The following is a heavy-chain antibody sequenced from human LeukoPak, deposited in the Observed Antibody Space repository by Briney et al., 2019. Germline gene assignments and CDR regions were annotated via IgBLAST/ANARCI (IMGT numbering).Heavy chain of an antibody. CDR3: ARASGWAFDY. Sequence: GGSLRLSCAASGFTFSSYSMNWVRQAPGKGLEWVSSISSSSSYIYYADSVKGRFTISRVNAKNSLYLQMNSLRAEDTAVYYCARASGWAFDYWGQGTLVTVSS. CDR2: ISSSSSYI. D-gene: IGHD6-19*01. J-gene: IGHJ4*02. V-gene: IGHV3-21*01. CDR1: GFTFSSYS.